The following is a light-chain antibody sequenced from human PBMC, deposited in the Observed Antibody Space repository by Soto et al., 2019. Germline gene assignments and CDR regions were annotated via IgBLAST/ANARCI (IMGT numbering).Light chain of an antibody. CDR3: QQCGSSPS. CDR2: DTS. J-gene: IGKJ1*01. V-gene: IGKV3-20*01. CDR1: QSVSSSY. Sequence: ELVLTKSPGTLSLSPGERATLSCRASQSVSSSYLAWYQQKPGQAPRLLIYDTSSRATGIPDRFSGSGSGTDFTLAISRLEPEDFAVYYCQQCGSSPSFGQGTKGELK.